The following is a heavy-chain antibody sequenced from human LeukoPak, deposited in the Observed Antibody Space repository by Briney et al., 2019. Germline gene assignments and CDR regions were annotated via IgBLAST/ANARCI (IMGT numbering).Heavy chain of an antibody. CDR2: ISAYNGNT. D-gene: IGHD6-13*01. CDR3: ARIPGIAAADPYYGMDV. CDR1: GYTFTGYY. V-gene: IGHV1-18*04. J-gene: IGHJ6*02. Sequence: ASVKVSCKASGYTFTGYYMHWVRQAPGQGLEWMGWISAYNGNTNYAQKLQGRVTMTTDTSTSTAYMELRSLRSDDTAVYYCARIPGIAAADPYYGMDVWGQGTTVTVSS.